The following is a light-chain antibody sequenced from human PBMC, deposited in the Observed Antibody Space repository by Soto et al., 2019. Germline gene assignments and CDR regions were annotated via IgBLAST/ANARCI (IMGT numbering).Light chain of an antibody. CDR3: QHYGSLVLT. J-gene: IGKJ4*01. CDR1: QSVSSTY. CDR2: GAS. Sequence: EIVLTQSPGTLSLSPGERATLSCRASQSVSSTYLAWYQQKPGQAPRLLIYGASSRAPGIPDRFSGSGSGTDFTLTISRLEPEDFAVYYCQHYGSLVLTFGGGTKVEIK. V-gene: IGKV3-20*01.